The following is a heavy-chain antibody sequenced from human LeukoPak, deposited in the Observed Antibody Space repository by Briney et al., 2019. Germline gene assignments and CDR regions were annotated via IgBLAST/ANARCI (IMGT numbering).Heavy chain of an antibody. CDR2: IKPNSGGT. J-gene: IGHJ4*02. V-gene: IGHV1-2*02. CDR1: GYTFTGYY. D-gene: IGHD5-18*01. Sequence: GASVKVSCKASGYTFTGYYTHWVRQAPAQGLEWMGWIKPNSGGTNYAQKFQGRVTMTKDTSISTAYMELNRLRSDDTAMYYCAREEYTYGFYYWGQGTLVTVSS. CDR3: AREEYTYGFYY.